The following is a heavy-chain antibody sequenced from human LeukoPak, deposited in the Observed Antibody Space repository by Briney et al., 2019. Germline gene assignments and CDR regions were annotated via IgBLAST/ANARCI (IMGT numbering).Heavy chain of an antibody. D-gene: IGHD3-10*01. CDR2: IYYSGST. Sequence: SETLSLTCTVSGGSISSYYWSWIRQPPGRGLEWIGYIYYSGSTNYNPSLKSRVTISVDTSKNQFSLKLSSVTAADTAVYYCARAIRYYGSGSYYGGFDPWGQGTLVTVSS. V-gene: IGHV4-59*01. J-gene: IGHJ5*02. CDR1: GGSISSYY. CDR3: ARAIRYYGSGSYYGGFDP.